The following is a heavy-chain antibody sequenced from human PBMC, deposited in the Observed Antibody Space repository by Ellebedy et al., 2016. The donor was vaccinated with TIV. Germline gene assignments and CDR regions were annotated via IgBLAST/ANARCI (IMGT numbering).Heavy chain of an antibody. J-gene: IGHJ5*02. CDR1: GGSISSTVW. V-gene: IGHV4-4*02. CDR2: IFHSGTT. CDR3: ASGHTGSFGLHS. Sequence: MPSETLSLTCAVSGGSISSTVWWTWVRRPPGKGLEWIGEIFHSGTTSYTPPLKSRVTISLDKSKNQFSLNLTSVTAADTAVYYCASGHTGSFGLHSWGQGALVTVSS. D-gene: IGHD1-26*01.